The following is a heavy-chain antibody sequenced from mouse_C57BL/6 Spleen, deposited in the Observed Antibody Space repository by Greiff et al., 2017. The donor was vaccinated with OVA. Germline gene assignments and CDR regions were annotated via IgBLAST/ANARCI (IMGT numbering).Heavy chain of an antibody. CDR3: ARESSYYYGSSYSWCAY. J-gene: IGHJ3*01. CDR2: INYDGSST. Sequence: EVKLVESEGGLVQPGSSMKLSCTASGFTFSDYYMAWVRQVPEKGLEWVANINYDGSSTYYLDSLKSRFIISRDNAKNILYLQMSSLKSEDTATYYCARESSYYYGSSYSWCAYWGQGTLVTVSA. V-gene: IGHV5-16*01. D-gene: IGHD1-1*01. CDR1: GFTFSDYY.